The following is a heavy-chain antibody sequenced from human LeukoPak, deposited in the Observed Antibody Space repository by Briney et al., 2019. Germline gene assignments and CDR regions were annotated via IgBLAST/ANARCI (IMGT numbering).Heavy chain of an antibody. D-gene: IGHD2-21*01. CDR1: GFIFSDYA. Sequence: GGSLRLSCAASGFIFSDYAMTWVRQAPGKGLEWVSSVSANGATTNYADSVKGRFTISRDNSKTTLDLQMNSLRAEDTAVYYCARDRLIAENWFDPWGQGTLVTVSS. V-gene: IGHV3-23*01. CDR3: ARDRLIAENWFDP. J-gene: IGHJ5*02. CDR2: VSANGATT.